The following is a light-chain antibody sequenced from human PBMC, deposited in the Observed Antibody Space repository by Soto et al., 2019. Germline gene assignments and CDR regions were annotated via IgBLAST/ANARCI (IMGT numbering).Light chain of an antibody. CDR3: QQRSSWPPV. Sequence: EIVMTQSPATLSVSPGERATLSCRASQSVNSNLAWYQQKPGRSPRLLIYGASTRVTGIPARFSGSGSGTEFTLTISSLQPEDFAIYYCQQRSSWPPVFGQGTQLEIK. CDR1: QSVNSN. V-gene: IGKV3D-15*01. J-gene: IGKJ2*01. CDR2: GAS.